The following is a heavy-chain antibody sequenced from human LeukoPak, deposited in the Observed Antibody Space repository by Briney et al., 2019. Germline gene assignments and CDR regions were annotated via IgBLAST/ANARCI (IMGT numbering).Heavy chain of an antibody. CDR3: SRRQQLVRSYYYMDV. D-gene: IGHD6-13*01. V-gene: IGHV3-23*01. CDR1: GFTFSSYA. CDR2: ISGSGGST. Sequence: GGSLRLSCAASGFTFSSYAMSWVRQAPGKGLEWGSAISGSGGSTYYADSVKGRFTISRDNSKNTLYLQMNSLRAEDTAAYYCSRRQQLVRSYYYMDVWGKGTTVTVSS. J-gene: IGHJ6*03.